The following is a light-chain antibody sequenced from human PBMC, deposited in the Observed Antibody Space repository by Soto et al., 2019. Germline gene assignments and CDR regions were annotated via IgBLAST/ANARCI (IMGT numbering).Light chain of an antibody. CDR2: DAS. Sequence: DIQMTQSPSTLSASVGDRVTITCRASQSISSWLAWYQQKPGIAPKLLIYDASSLESGVPSRFSGSGSGTEFTLTISSLQPDDFANYYCQQYNSYSGTFGQGTKVEIK. J-gene: IGKJ1*01. V-gene: IGKV1-5*01. CDR1: QSISSW. CDR3: QQYNSYSGT.